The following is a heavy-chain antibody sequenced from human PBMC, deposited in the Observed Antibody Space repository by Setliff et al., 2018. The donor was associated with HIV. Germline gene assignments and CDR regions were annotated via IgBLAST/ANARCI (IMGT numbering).Heavy chain of an antibody. V-gene: IGHV1-46*02. D-gene: IGHD6-6*01. CDR2: VNPSGGSI. J-gene: IGHJ4*02. CDR1: GYIFNRHY. Sequence: ASVKVSCKASGYIFNRHYVHWVRQAPGEGLEWMGIVNPSGGSINYAQKFQGRVTMTRDTSTSTVYMELSSLRSEDTAVYYCARELGYSSSSGPFDYWGQGTLVTVSS. CDR3: ARELGYSSSSGPFDY.